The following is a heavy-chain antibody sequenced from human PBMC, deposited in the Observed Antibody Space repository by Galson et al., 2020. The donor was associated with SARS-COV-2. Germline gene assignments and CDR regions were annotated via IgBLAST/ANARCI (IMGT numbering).Heavy chain of an antibody. D-gene: IGHD2-15*01. J-gene: IGHJ6*02. V-gene: IGHV1-3*01. CDR2: INAGNGNT. Sequence: ASVKVSCKASGYTFTSYAMHWVRQAPGQRLEWMGWINAGNGNTKYSQKFQGRVTITRDTSASTAYMELSSLRSEDTAVYYCAGPEDGLYGMDVWGQGTTVTVSS. CDR3: AGPEDGLYGMDV. CDR1: GYTFTSYA.